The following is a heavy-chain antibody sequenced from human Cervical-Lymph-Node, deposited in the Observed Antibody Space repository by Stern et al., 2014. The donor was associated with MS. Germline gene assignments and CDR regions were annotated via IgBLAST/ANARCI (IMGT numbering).Heavy chain of an antibody. CDR1: GG. V-gene: IGHV1-69*06. CDR2: VIPFAGTS. Sequence: QVQLVQSGAEVKKPGSSVKVSCKSSGGISWVRQAPGQGLEWMGGVIPFAGTSYYAQKFQGRVTITADTSANTTYLHLSRLTSADTAVYYCARGTGDNWFGPWGQGTLVTVSS. J-gene: IGHJ5*02. D-gene: IGHD3/OR15-3a*01. CDR3: ARGTGDNWFGP.